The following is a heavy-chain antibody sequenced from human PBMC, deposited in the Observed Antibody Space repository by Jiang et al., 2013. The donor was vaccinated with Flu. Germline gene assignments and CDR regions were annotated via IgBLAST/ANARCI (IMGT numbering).Heavy chain of an antibody. CDR3: AKLTDYFDSSGNFHY. D-gene: IGHD3-22*01. Sequence: AESVKGRFTISRDNFKNTLFLQMNTLRAEDTAVYYCAKLTDYFDSSGNFHYWGQGTLVTVSS. V-gene: IGHV3-23*01. J-gene: IGHJ4*02.